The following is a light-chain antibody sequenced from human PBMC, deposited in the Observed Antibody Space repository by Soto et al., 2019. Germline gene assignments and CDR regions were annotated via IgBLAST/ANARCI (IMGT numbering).Light chain of an antibody. CDR1: SIDFVTYNR. CDR2: AAR. J-gene: IGLJ1*01. CDR3: SLYTSENTYV. Sequence: QSVLTQPPSVSGSPGQSVTISCTGNSIDFVTYNRVSWYQQPPGTAPKLIIYAARNRPSGVPDRFSGSKSGNTASLTISGLQAADEADYYCSLYTSENTYVFGTGTQLTVL. V-gene: IGLV2-18*01.